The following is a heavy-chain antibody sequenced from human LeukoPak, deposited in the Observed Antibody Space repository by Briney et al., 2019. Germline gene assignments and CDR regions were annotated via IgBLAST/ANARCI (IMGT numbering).Heavy chain of an antibody. CDR2: ISSNGGST. CDR1: GFTFSSYA. V-gene: IGHV3-64*01. Sequence: GGSLRLSCAASGFTFSSYAMHWVRQAPGKGLEYVSAISSNGGSTYYANSVKGRFTISRDNSKNTLYLQMGSLRAEDMAVYYCARGFLYSSSSIDYWGQGTLVTVSS. D-gene: IGHD6-6*01. J-gene: IGHJ4*02. CDR3: ARGFLYSSSSIDY.